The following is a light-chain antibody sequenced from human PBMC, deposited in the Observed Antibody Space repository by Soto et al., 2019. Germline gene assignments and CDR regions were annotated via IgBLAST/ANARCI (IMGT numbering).Light chain of an antibody. CDR1: SSDVGGYNY. V-gene: IGLV2-11*01. J-gene: IGLJ1*01. CDR2: EVT. Sequence: QSVLTQPRSVSGSPGQSVTISCTGTSSDVGGYNYVSWYQQHPGKAPKLMIYEVTIRPSGVSDRFSGSKSGNTASLTVSGLQAEDEADYYCSSYTGGNPSYVFGTGTKVTVL. CDR3: SSYTGGNPSYV.